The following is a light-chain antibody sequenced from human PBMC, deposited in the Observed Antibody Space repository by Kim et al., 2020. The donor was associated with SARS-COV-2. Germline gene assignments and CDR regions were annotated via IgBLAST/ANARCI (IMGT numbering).Light chain of an antibody. V-gene: IGLV3-1*01. CDR2: QDS. Sequence: SYELTQPPSVSVSPGQTASITCSGDKLGDKYACWYQQKPGQSPVLVIYQDSKRPSGIPEQFSGSNSGNTATLTISATQAMDEAVYYCQAWDSSTVVFGGGTQLTIL. J-gene: IGLJ3*02. CDR3: QAWDSSTVV. CDR1: KLGDKY.